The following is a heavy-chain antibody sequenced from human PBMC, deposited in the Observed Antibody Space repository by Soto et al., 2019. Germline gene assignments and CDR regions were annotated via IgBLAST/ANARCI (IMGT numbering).Heavy chain of an antibody. V-gene: IGHV4-31*03. CDR1: VGSISSGGYY. CDR3: ARDQSDAFDI. J-gene: IGHJ3*02. Sequence: TLSLTGTVSVGSISSGGYYWSWILQHPGKGLEWIGYIYYSGSTYYNPSRKSRVTISVDTSKNQFSLKLSSVTAADTAVYYCARDQSDAFDIWGQGTMVTVSS. CDR2: IYYSGST.